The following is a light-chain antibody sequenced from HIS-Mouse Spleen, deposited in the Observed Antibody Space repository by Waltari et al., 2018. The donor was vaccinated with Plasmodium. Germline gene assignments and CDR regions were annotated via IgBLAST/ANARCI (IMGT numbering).Light chain of an antibody. V-gene: IGLV3-1*01. CDR2: QDS. Sequence: SYELTQPPSVSVSPGQTASITCSGDKLGSKYACWYQQKPGQYPVLVIYQDSKRPSGIPERFAGSKSGNTATLTISGTQAMDEADYYCQAWDSSTVVFGGGTKLTVL. CDR3: QAWDSSTVV. J-gene: IGLJ2*01. CDR1: KLGSKY.